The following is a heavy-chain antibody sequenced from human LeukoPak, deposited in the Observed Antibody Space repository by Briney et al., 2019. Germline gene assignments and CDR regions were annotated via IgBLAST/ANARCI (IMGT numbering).Heavy chain of an antibody. CDR3: ARSLLHYDYVWGSYPPCCYFDY. D-gene: IGHD3-16*02. Sequence: PSETLSLTCTVSGGSISSYYWSWIRQPAGKGLEWIGRIYTSGSTNYNPSLKSRVTMSVDTSKNQFSLKLSSVTAADTAVYYCARSLLHYDYVWGSYPPCCYFDYWGQGTLVTVSS. CDR1: GGSISSYY. CDR2: IYTSGST. V-gene: IGHV4-4*07. J-gene: IGHJ4*02.